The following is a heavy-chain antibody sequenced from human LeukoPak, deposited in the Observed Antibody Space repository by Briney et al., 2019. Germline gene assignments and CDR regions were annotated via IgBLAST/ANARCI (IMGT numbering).Heavy chain of an antibody. CDR2: ISNDGRNK. D-gene: IGHD3-22*01. CDR3: ARDRNYGSSGWEYYLEF. J-gene: IGHJ4*02. V-gene: IGHV3-30*04. CDR1: GFTFSGYA. Sequence: GGSLRLSCAASGFTFSGYAMHWVRQSPGKGLEWVAVISNDGRNKYYADSVKVHFTISRDNSENTVYLQMSNLRAEDTAVYYCARDRNYGSSGWEYYLEFWGQGTLVTVSS.